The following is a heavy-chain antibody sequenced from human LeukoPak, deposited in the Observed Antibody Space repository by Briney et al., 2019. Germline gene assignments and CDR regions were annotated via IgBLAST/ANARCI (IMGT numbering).Heavy chain of an antibody. CDR2: IYPGDSDT. Sequence: LGESLKISCKGSGYRFTSYWIGWVRQMPGKGLEWMGIIYPGDSDTRYSPSFQGQVTISADKSISTAYLQWSSLKASDTAMYYCARTFYGSGSYSPPLGYWGQGTLVTVSS. J-gene: IGHJ4*02. V-gene: IGHV5-51*01. CDR3: ARTFYGSGSYSPPLGY. CDR1: GYRFTSYW. D-gene: IGHD3-10*01.